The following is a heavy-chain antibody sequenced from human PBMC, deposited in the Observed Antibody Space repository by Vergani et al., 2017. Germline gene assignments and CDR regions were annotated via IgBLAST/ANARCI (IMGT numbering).Heavy chain of an antibody. Sequence: EVQLVESGGGLVQPGGSLRLSCAASGFTFSSYWMSWVRQAPGKGLGWVANIKQEGSEKYYVDSVKGRFTISRDNAKNSLYLQMNSLRAEDTAVYYCAREPYSSSWYQGWGQGTLVTVSS. CDR1: GFTFSSYW. CDR2: IKQEGSEK. CDR3: AREPYSSSWYQG. D-gene: IGHD6-13*01. V-gene: IGHV3-7*03. J-gene: IGHJ4*02.